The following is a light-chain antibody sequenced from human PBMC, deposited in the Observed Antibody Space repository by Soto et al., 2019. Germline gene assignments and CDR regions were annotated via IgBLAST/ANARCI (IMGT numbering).Light chain of an antibody. CDR1: SSDFGGYDY. J-gene: IGLJ1*01. V-gene: IGLV2-8*01. CDR2: EVN. Sequence: QSVLTQPPSASGSPGQSVTISCTGTSSDFGGYDYVSWYQQHPGKAPKLIIYEVNKRPSGIPDRFSASKSGNTASLTVSGLQAEDEADYYCCSFAGGDKFYVFGTGTQLTVL. CDR3: CSFAGGDKFYV.